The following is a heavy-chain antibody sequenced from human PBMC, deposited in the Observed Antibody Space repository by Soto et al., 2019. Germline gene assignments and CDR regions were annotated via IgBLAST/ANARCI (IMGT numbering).Heavy chain of an antibody. D-gene: IGHD2-21*01. J-gene: IGHJ6*02. Sequence: SVKVSCKASGDTFTNFAIIWVRQAPGQVLEWIGGTIPLICTGTPNYAQKFQGRVTIIADRSTSTAYMELSSLTSEDTAVYYCARTNYGDYYYYGMGVWGQGTMVTVSS. CDR1: GDTFTNFA. CDR2: TIPLICTGTP. CDR3: ARTNYGDYYYYGMGV. V-gene: IGHV1-69*06.